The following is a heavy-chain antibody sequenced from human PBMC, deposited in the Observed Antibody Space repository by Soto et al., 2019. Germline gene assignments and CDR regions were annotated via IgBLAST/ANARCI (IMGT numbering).Heavy chain of an antibody. CDR2: IYHSGST. J-gene: IGHJ5*02. CDR1: GGSISSGGYS. D-gene: IGHD2-2*01. CDR3: ARVLGGYCSSTSCPNWFDP. Sequence: KTSETLSLTCAVSGGSISSGGYSWSWIRQPPGKGLEWIGYIYHSGSTYYNPSLKSRVTISVDRSKNQFSLKLSSVTAADTAVYYCARVLGGYCSSTSCPNWFDPWGQGTLVTVSS. V-gene: IGHV4-30-2*01.